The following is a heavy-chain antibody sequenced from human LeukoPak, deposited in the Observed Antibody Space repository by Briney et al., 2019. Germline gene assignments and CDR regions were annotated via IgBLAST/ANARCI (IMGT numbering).Heavy chain of an antibody. D-gene: IGHD6-13*01. V-gene: IGHV4-4*07. CDR2: IYTSGST. CDR1: GGSISSYY. CDR3: AGLSSSWPFDY. Sequence: SETLSLTCTVSGGSISSYYWSWIRQPAGKGLEWIGRIYTSGSTNYNPSLKSRVTMSVDTSKNQFSLKLSSVTAADTAVCYCAGLSSSWPFDYWGQGTLVTVSS. J-gene: IGHJ4*02.